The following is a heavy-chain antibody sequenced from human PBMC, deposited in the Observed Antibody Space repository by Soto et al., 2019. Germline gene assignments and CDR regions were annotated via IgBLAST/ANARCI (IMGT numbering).Heavy chain of an antibody. CDR3: ARADYYDRSGYLLPCGY. V-gene: IGHV4-59*08. Sequence: PSETLSLTCTFSGFSISSYYWGLIRQPPGKGLQWIGYIYYTGTTSYNPYLNSRVTISVDASKNHFSLRLSSVTAADTAIYYCARADYYDRSGYLLPCGYWGQGTLVTVSS. CDR1: GFSISSYY. CDR2: IYYTGTT. D-gene: IGHD3-22*01. J-gene: IGHJ4*02.